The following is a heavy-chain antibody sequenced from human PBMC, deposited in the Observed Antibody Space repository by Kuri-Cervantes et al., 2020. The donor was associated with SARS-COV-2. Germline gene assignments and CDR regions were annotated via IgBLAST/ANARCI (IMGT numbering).Heavy chain of an antibody. Sequence: SETVSVSCTVSGGSISSSSYYWSWIRQPPGKGLEWIGSIYYSGSTYYNPSLKSRVTISVDTSKNQFSLKLSSVTAADTAVYYCARETYYYDSSGYYYLYGMDVWGQGTTVTVSS. V-gene: IGHV4-39*07. D-gene: IGHD3-22*01. CDR2: IYYSGST. J-gene: IGHJ6*02. CDR1: GGSISSSSYY. CDR3: ARETYYYDSSGYYYLYGMDV.